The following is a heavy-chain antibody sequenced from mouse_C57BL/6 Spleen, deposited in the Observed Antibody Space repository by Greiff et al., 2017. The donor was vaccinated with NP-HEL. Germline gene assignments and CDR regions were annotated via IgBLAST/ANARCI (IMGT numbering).Heavy chain of an antibody. J-gene: IGHJ2*01. D-gene: IGHD1-1*01. CDR3: ARGGYYGTYLDY. CDR2: IDPSDSET. V-gene: IGHV1-52*01. Sequence: QVQLKQPGAVLVRPGSSVKLSCKASGYTFTSYWMHWVKQRPIQGLEWIGNIDPSDSETHYNQKFKDKATLTVDKSSSTAYMQLSSLTSEDSAVYYCARGGYYGTYLDYWGQGTTLTVSS. CDR1: GYTFTSYW.